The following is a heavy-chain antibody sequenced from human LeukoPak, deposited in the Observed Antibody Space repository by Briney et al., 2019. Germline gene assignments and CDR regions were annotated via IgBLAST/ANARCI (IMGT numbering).Heavy chain of an antibody. CDR2: INPNRGGT. Sequence: ASVKVSCKASGYTFTGYYMHWVRQAPGQGLEWMGWINPNRGGTNYAQKFQARVTMTRDTSISTAYMELNRLRSDDTAIYYCAKGAGYADFYYYYMDVWGKGTTVTVSS. CDR1: GYTFTGYY. J-gene: IGHJ6*03. V-gene: IGHV1-2*02. CDR3: AKGAGYADFYYYYMDV. D-gene: IGHD3-16*01.